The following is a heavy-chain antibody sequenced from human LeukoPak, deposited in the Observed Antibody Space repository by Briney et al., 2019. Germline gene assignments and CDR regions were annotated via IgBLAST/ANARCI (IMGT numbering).Heavy chain of an antibody. CDR3: ARVGGIAAAGRAGWFDP. D-gene: IGHD6-13*01. J-gene: IGHJ5*02. CDR2: IYYIGST. Sequence: PSETLSLTCTVSGGSISSYYWSWIRQPPGKGLEWIVYIYYIGSTNYNPSLKSRVTISVDTSKNQFSLKLSSVTAADTAVYYRARVGGIAAAGRAGWFDPWGQGTLVTVSS. V-gene: IGHV4-59*01. CDR1: GGSISSYY.